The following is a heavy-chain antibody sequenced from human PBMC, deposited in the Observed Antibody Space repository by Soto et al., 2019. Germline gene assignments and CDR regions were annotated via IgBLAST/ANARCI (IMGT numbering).Heavy chain of an antibody. D-gene: IGHD1-26*01. V-gene: IGHV3-30*18. J-gene: IGHJ6*02. CDR1: GFTLTNNG. CDR2: ISSDGSSY. CDR3: AKDRGLAESGTWSHYYYGMDV. Sequence: QVQLLESGGGVVQPGRSLRLSCVASGFTLTNNGMHWVRQAPGQGLEWVVVISSDGSSYYYGDSVRGRFTISRDTSKNTLFLEMNSLTTADTAVCYCAKDRGLAESGTWSHYYYGMDVWGQGTSVTVS.